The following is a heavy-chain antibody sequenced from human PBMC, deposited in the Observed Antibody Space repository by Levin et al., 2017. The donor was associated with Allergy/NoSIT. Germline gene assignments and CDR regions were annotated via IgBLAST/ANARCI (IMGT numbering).Heavy chain of an antibody. D-gene: IGHD3-10*01. V-gene: IGHV3-64D*06. Sequence: RGESLKISCSASGFTFSRYPMHWVRQAPGKGLEYVSAISYDVGSTYYADSVKDRFTISRDNSKDTLYLQMSSLRVEDTAVYYCIQAHDYGSGKYYYSAWGRGTLVAVSS. CDR2: ISYDVGST. CDR3: IQAHDYGSGKYYYSA. CDR1: GFTFSRYP. J-gene: IGHJ1*01.